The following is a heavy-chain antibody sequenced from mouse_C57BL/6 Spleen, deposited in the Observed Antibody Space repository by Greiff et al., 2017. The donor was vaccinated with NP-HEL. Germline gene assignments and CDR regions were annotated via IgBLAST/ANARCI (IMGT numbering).Heavy chain of an antibody. CDR2: IDPSDSYT. Sequence: QVQLQQPGAELVKPGASVKLSCKASGYTFTSYWMQWVKQRPGQGLEWIGEIDPSDSYTNYNQKFKGKATLTVDTSSSTAYMQLSSLTSEDSAVYYGAGHYYGADYWGQGTTLTVSS. D-gene: IGHD1-2*01. V-gene: IGHV1-50*01. CDR1: GYTFTSYW. J-gene: IGHJ2*01. CDR3: AGHYYGADY.